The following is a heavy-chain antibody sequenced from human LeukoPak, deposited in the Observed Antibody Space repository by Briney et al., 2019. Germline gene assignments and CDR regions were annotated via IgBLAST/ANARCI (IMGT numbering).Heavy chain of an antibody. CDR3: ARCYIVSTTAFAY. V-gene: IGHV5-51*01. J-gene: IGHJ4*02. CDR2: IYLGDSDT. D-gene: IGHD5/OR15-5a*01. Sequence: GESLKICCKGSGYIFTTYWIGWVRQMPGKGLELMGIIYLGDSDTRYISSFQGQVTISGDKSISTPYLLSSTLKASATFVYYCARCYIVSTTAFAYWGQGTLVTVSS. CDR1: GYIFTTYW.